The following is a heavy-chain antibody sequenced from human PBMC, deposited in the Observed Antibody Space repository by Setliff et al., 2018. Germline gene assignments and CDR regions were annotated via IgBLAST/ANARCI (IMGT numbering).Heavy chain of an antibody. Sequence: LRLSCAASGFTFTNYAMNWVRQAPGKGLEWVSTISGDGDSTYYADSVMGRFTTSRDNSKNTLSLQMSSLRTEDTAIYFCAGQGPIFGSGLIPGFDQWGQGTMVTV. J-gene: IGHJ4*02. D-gene: IGHD3-3*01. CDR3: AGQGPIFGSGLIPGFDQ. CDR2: ISGDGDST. CDR1: GFTFTNYA. V-gene: IGHV3-23*01.